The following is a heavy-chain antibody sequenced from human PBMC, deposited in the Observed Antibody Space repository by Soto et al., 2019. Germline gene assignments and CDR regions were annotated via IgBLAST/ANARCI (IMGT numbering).Heavy chain of an antibody. J-gene: IGHJ4*02. V-gene: IGHV1-18*01. D-gene: IGHD4-17*01. Sequence: QVQLVQSGAEVKKPGASVKVSCKASGYTFTSYGISWVRQAPGQGLEWMGWISAYNGNTNYAQKLQGRVTMTTDTSTSTAYMEMRSLRSDDTAVYYCARAQTNGDYVENYYFDYWGQGTLVTVSS. CDR1: GYTFTSYG. CDR3: ARAQTNGDYVENYYFDY. CDR2: ISAYNGNT.